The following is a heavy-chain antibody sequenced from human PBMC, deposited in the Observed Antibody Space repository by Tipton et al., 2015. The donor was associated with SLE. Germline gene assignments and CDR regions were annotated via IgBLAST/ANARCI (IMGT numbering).Heavy chain of an antibody. V-gene: IGHV4-59*12. CDR1: GGSISSYY. CDR3: ARGMVTWRGAIIGVDV. Sequence: TLSLTCTVSGGSISSYYWSWIRQPPGKGLEWIGYIYYSGSTYNNPSLKSRVSVSVDTSKTQFSLKLSSVTAADTAVYYCARGMVTWRGAIIGVDVWGQGTTVNVSS. D-gene: IGHD2-21*02. CDR2: IYYSGST. J-gene: IGHJ6*02.